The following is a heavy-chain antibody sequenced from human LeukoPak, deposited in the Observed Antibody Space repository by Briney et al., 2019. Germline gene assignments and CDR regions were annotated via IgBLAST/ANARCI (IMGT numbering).Heavy chain of an antibody. CDR3: ARLYSRSIDY. Sequence: SGGSLRLSCAASGFTVSSNYMSWVRQAPGKGLEWVSVIYSGGSTYYADSVKGRFTISRDNSKNTLYFQMNSLRAEDTAVYYCARLYSRSIDYWGQGTLVTVSS. D-gene: IGHD3-10*01. V-gene: IGHV3-53*01. CDR1: GFTVSSNY. CDR2: IYSGGST. J-gene: IGHJ4*02.